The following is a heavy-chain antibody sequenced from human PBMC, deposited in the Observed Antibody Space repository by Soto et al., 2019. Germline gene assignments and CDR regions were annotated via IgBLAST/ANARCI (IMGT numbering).Heavy chain of an antibody. V-gene: IGHV1-18*01. CDR2: ISAYNGNT. D-gene: IGHD1-26*01. Sequence: QVQLVQTGAEVKKPGASVKDSCKASGYTFTSYGITWVRQTPGQGLEWMGGISAYNGNTNYAQKLKGRVTMTTDTSTSTAYTELRSLRSDYTAVFYCARDRGSYALDYWGQGTLVTVSS. CDR1: GYTFTSYG. J-gene: IGHJ4*02. CDR3: ARDRGSYALDY.